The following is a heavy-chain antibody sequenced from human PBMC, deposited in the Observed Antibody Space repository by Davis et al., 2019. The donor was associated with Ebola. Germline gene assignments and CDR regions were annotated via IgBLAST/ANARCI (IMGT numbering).Heavy chain of an antibody. CDR3: TRGGVRWHFDY. J-gene: IGHJ4*02. CDR1: GGSISSSSYY. D-gene: IGHD5-24*01. Sequence: SETLSLTCTVSGGSISSSSYYWGWIRQPPGKGLEWIGSIYYSGSTYYNPSLKSRVTISVDTSKNQFSLKLSSVTAADTAVYYCTRGGVRWHFDYWGQGTLVTVSS. CDR2: IYYSGST. V-gene: IGHV4-39*01.